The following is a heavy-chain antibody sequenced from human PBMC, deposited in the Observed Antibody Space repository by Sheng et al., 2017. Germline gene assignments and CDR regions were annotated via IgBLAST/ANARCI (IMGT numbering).Heavy chain of an antibody. CDR2: IYYSGST. CDR1: GGSISSYY. CDR3: ARGDSSGSSGNWGAFDI. Sequence: QVQLQESGPGLVKPSETLSLTCTVSGGSISSYYWSWIRQPPGKGLEWIGYIYYSGSTNYNPSLKSRVTISVDTSKNQFSLKLSSVTAADTAVYYCARGDSSGSSGNWGAFDIWGQGTMVTVSS. J-gene: IGHJ3*02. D-gene: IGHD3-22*01. V-gene: IGHV4-59*01.